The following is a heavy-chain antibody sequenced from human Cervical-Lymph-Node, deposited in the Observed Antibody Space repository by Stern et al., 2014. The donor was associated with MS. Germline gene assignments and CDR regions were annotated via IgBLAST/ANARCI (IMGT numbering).Heavy chain of an antibody. Sequence: MQLVESGPGLVKPSETLSLTCTVSGGSISTYYWSWIRQSPEKGLEWIGYIFYKGRTNYNPSLKSRVTISVDTSINQFSLNVSSVTAADTAVYYCARGAVDTAMAFDYWGQGTLVTVSS. CDR1: GGSISTYY. CDR2: IFYKGRT. D-gene: IGHD5-18*01. CDR3: ARGAVDTAMAFDY. J-gene: IGHJ4*02. V-gene: IGHV4-59*01.